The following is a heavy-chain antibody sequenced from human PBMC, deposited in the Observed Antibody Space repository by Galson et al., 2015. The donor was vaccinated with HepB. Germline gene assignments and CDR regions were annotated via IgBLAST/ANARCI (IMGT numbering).Heavy chain of an antibody. V-gene: IGHV3-73*01. CDR1: GFIFSDSG. Sequence: SLRLSCAASGFIFSDSGIHWVRQASGKGLEWAGRIRSKANSYATASAASVKGRFTISRDDSENRAYLQMNSLKTEDTAVYYCTRLKEMPTVENAFDIWGQGTMVSVSS. J-gene: IGHJ3*02. CDR2: IRSKANSYAT. D-gene: IGHD5-24*01. CDR3: TRLKEMPTVENAFDI.